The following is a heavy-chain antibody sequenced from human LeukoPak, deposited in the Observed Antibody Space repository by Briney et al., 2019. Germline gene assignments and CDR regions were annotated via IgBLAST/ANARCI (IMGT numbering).Heavy chain of an antibody. Sequence: PSETLSLTCAVSGGSISSYYWSWIRQPPGKGLEWIGYIYYSGSTNYNPSLKSRVTISVDTSKNQFSLKLSSVTAADTAVYYCARHSADSSGWYGDYFDYWGQGTLVTVSS. D-gene: IGHD6-19*01. CDR3: ARHSADSSGWYGDYFDY. CDR2: IYYSGST. V-gene: IGHV4-59*08. J-gene: IGHJ4*02. CDR1: GGSISSYY.